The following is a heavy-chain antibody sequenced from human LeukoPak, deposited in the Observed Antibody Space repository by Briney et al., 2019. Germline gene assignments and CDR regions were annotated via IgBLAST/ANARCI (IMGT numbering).Heavy chain of an antibody. CDR3: ARVPGASGWPYYFDY. J-gene: IGHJ4*02. Sequence: SETLSLTCTVSGGSISNYFWSWIRQPPGKRLEWIGYIYSSGSTNYNPSLKSRVTMSVDTSKNQFSLKLSSVTAADTAVYYCARVPGASGWPYYFDYWGQGTLVTVSS. CDR2: IYSSGST. D-gene: IGHD6-19*01. CDR1: GGSISNYF. V-gene: IGHV4-59*08.